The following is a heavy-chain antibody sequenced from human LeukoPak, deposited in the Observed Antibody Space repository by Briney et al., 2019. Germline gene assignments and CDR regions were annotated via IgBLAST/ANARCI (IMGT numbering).Heavy chain of an antibody. CDR1: GYIFTRYA. Sequence: ASVKVSCKASGYIFTRYAIHWVRQVPGQRLEWMGWINAGNGNTKYSQKIQGRVAITRDTSASTAYMEVSSLRSEDTAVYYCARPQVDTVTTGELGFDYWGQGTLVTVSS. V-gene: IGHV1-3*01. CDR3: ARPQVDTVTTGELGFDY. J-gene: IGHJ4*02. CDR2: INAGNGNT. D-gene: IGHD5-18*01.